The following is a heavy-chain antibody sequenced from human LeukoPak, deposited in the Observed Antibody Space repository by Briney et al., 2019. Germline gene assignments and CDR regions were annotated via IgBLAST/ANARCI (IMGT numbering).Heavy chain of an antibody. V-gene: IGHV3-21*01. D-gene: IGHD1-26*01. J-gene: IGHJ4*02. Sequence: PGGSLRLSCVASGFTFSSYAMTWVRQAPGKGLEWVSSISWNSSKTGYADSVKGRFTISRDNAKNSLYLQMNSLRAEDTAVYYCARDGVGAEDYWGQGTLVTVSS. CDR1: GFTFSSYA. CDR2: ISWNSSKT. CDR3: ARDGVGAEDY.